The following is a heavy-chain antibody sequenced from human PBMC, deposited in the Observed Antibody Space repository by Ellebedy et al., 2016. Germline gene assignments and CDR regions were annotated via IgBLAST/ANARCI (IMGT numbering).Heavy chain of an antibody. D-gene: IGHD3-22*01. CDR2: IIPIFGTA. Sequence: SVKVSXKASGGTFSSYAISWVRQAPGRGLEWMGGIIPIFGTANYAQKFQGRVTITADESTSTAYMELSSLRSEDTAVYYCASYDSSGYYYDYFDYWGQGTLVTVSS. CDR3: ASYDSSGYYYDYFDY. CDR1: GGTFSSYA. J-gene: IGHJ4*02. V-gene: IGHV1-69*13.